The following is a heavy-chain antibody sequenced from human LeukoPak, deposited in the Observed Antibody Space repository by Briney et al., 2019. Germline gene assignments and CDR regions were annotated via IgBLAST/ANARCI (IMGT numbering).Heavy chain of an antibody. CDR1: GYTFTSYH. Sequence: ASVKVSCKASGYTFTSYHMHWVRQAPGQGLEWMGIINPSGGTTNYAQKFRGRVTMTRDMSTSTVYMELSSLRSEDTAVYYCARVEMATINFDYWGQGTLVTVSS. J-gene: IGHJ4*02. D-gene: IGHD5-24*01. V-gene: IGHV1-46*01. CDR2: INPSGGTT. CDR3: ARVEMATINFDY.